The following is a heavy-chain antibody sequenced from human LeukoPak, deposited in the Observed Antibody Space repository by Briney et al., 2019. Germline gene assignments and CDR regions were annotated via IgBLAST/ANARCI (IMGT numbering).Heavy chain of an antibody. CDR3: ARSLGVRIQLWLDY. Sequence: GGSLRLSCAASGFTFSSYGMHWVRQAPGKGLEWVAVIWYDGSNKYYADSVKGRFTISRDNSKNTLYLQMDSLRAEDTAVYYCARSLGVRIQLWLDYWGQGTLVTVSS. CDR2: IWYDGSNK. D-gene: IGHD5-18*01. J-gene: IGHJ4*02. CDR1: GFTFSSYG. V-gene: IGHV3-33*01.